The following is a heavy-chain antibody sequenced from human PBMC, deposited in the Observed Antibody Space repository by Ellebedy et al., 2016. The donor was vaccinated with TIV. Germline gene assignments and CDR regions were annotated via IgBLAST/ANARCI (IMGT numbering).Heavy chain of an antibody. V-gene: IGHV4-59*01. J-gene: IGHJ6*02. D-gene: IGHD3-16*01. Sequence: SETLSLTXTVSGGSISRFSWTWIRQPPGTGLVWIGYFFFSGETNYNPSFKSRVTMSVDTAQNQFSLNLSSVTAVDTAVYYCARFDYDVEGYYGLDVWGQGTTVTVSS. CDR1: GGSISRFS. CDR3: ARFDYDVEGYYGLDV. CDR2: FFFSGET.